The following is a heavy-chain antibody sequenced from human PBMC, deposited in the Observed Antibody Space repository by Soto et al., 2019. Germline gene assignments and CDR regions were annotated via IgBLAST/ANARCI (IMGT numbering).Heavy chain of an antibody. Sequence: GGSLRLSCAASRFTLRNYVVKWVRQAPGKGLEWVSTTGGSGDTYYPDSVKGRFTISRDNSKNTVYLEMITLRAEDTAVYYCATSGHCGGLRCSSFDMWGQGTVVTVSS. V-gene: IGHV3-23*01. D-gene: IGHD2-21*01. CDR1: RFTLRNYV. CDR3: ATSGHCGGLRCSSFDM. CDR2: TGGSGDT. J-gene: IGHJ3*02.